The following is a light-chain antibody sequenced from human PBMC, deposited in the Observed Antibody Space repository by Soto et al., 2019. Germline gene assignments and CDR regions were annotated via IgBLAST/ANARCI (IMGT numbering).Light chain of an antibody. CDR2: AAS. V-gene: IGKV1-39*01. Sequence: IQMTQSPSSRSASVGDRVTSTCRSSQSISSYLNWYQQKPGKAPKLLIYAASSLHSGVPSRFSGSASGTDSTLTISRLQPEDFAAYHRQHSYRPPTFGQGTKVDI. CDR3: QHSYRPPT. J-gene: IGKJ1*01. CDR1: QSISSY.